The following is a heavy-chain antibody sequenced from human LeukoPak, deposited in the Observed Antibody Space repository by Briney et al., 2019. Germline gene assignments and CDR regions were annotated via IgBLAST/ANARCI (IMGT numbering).Heavy chain of an antibody. V-gene: IGHV5-51*01. Sequence: GESLKISCKSSGYSFTTYWIAWVRQMPGKGLEWMGIIYPGDSETRYSPSFQGQVTISADKSITTAYLQWGSLKPSDTAMYYCQRPPRVGYHDSFDIWGKGKMVTASS. D-gene: IGHD5-24*01. CDR1: GYSFTTYW. J-gene: IGHJ3*02. CDR2: IYPGDSET. CDR3: QRPPRVGYHDSFDI.